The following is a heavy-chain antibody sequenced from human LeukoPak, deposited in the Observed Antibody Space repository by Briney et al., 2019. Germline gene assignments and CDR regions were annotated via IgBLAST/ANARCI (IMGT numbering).Heavy chain of an antibody. J-gene: IGHJ4*02. V-gene: IGHV3-23*01. CDR1: GFTFNNHA. Sequence: PGGSLRLSCAASGFTFNNHAMNWVRQAPGKGLEWVSSISGGGGSTNYADSVKGRFTISRDNAKDTLFMQMNGLRVEDTAVYYCARVTIRMQNFDYWGQGTRVTVSS. CDR3: ARVTIRMQNFDY. CDR2: ISGGGGST.